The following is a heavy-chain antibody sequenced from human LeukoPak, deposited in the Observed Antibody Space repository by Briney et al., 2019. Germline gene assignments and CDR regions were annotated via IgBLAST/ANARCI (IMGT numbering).Heavy chain of an antibody. CDR2: ISGNSGSI. V-gene: IGHV3-9*01. J-gene: IGHJ4*02. D-gene: IGHD4-17*01. Sequence: GRSLSLSCAASGFTFDDYAMHWVRQAPGKGLEWVSGISGNSGSIAYADSVKGRFTISRDNAKNSLFMQMNSLRAEDTAVYYCARGYGDYHFDYWGQGTLVTVSS. CDR3: ARGYGDYHFDY. CDR1: GFTFDDYA.